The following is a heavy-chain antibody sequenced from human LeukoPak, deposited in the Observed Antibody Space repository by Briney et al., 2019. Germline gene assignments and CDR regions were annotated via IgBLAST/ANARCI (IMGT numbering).Heavy chain of an antibody. D-gene: IGHD6-13*01. V-gene: IGHV4-39*07. J-gene: IGHJ3*02. CDR2: IYYSGSS. CDR1: GGSISSSYYY. CDR3: ARDYREYNSNWYYAFDI. Sequence: PSETLSLTCTVSGGSISSSYYYWGWIRQPPGKGLEWIGSIYYSGSSDYNPTLKSRVTISVDTSKKQLSLKLSSVTAADTAVYYCARDYREYNSNWYYAFDIWGQGTMVTVSS.